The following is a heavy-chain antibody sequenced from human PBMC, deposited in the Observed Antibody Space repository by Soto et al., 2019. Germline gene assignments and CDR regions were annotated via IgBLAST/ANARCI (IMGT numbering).Heavy chain of an antibody. CDR1: GFTFSSYA. J-gene: IGHJ6*02. Sequence: GGSLRLSGAASGFTFSSYAMHWVRQAPGKGLEWVAVISYDGSNKYYADSVKGRFTISRDNSKNTLYLQMNSLRAEDTAVYYCARGDIVVVGSAVGMDVWGQGTTVTVSS. CDR3: ARGDIVVVGSAVGMDV. V-gene: IGHV3-30-3*01. CDR2: ISYDGSNK. D-gene: IGHD2-15*01.